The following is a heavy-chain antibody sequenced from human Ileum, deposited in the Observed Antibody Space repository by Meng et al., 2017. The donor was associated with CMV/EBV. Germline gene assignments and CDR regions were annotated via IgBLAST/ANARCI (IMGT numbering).Heavy chain of an antibody. CDR3: ARASPQRRFLSY. CDR2: INNRGST. V-gene: IGHV4-34*01. D-gene: IGHD3-3*01. CDR1: NSSFSDDY. J-gene: IGHJ4*02. Sequence: VSLQPWDAGQLKPSESLSLVCAVHNSSFSDDYCTWIRQSPGKGLEWIWEINNRGSTNYNPSLKSRVTISIDTSRNQFSLKLTSMTAADTAVYYCARASPQRRFLSYWGQGTLVTVSS.